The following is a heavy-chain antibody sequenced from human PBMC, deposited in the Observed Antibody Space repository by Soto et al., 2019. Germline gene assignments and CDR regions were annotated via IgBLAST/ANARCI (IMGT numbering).Heavy chain of an antibody. CDR1: GGTFSSYA. D-gene: IGHD3-22*01. Sequence: ASVKVSCKASGGTFSSYAISWVRQAPGQGLEWMGGIIPIFGTANYAQKFQGRVTITADESTSTAYMELSSLRSEDTAVYYCARPHYDSSGYYGPEIDYWGQGTLVTVSS. J-gene: IGHJ4*02. CDR3: ARPHYDSSGYYGPEIDY. CDR2: IIPIFGTA. V-gene: IGHV1-69*13.